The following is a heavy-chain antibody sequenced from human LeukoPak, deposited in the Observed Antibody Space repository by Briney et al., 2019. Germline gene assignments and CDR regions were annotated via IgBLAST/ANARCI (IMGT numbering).Heavy chain of an antibody. Sequence: PGESLKISCKGSGYSFTSYWIGWVRQMPGKGLEWMGIIYPGDSDTRYSPSFQGQVTISADKSISTAYLQWSSLKASDTAMYYCARQGGTTVVSSEPTGPFDYWGQGTLVTVSS. CDR3: ARQGGTTVVSSEPTGPFDY. V-gene: IGHV5-51*01. CDR2: IYPGDSDT. J-gene: IGHJ4*02. CDR1: GYSFTSYW. D-gene: IGHD4-23*01.